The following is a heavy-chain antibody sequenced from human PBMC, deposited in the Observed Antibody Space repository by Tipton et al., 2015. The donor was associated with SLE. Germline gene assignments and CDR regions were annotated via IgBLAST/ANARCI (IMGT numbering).Heavy chain of an antibody. D-gene: IGHD3-9*01. V-gene: IGHV4-59*01. Sequence: TLSLTCTVSGGSISSYYWSWIRQPPGKGLEWIGYIYYSGSTNYNPSLQSRVTISRDPSKNQFSLKLISATAADTAVYYCARGSLGRHYDIVTGHTYYYFYYMDVWGKGTTVTVSS. CDR2: IYYSGST. CDR3: ARGSLGRHYDIVTGHTYYYFYYMDV. J-gene: IGHJ6*03. CDR1: GGSISSYY.